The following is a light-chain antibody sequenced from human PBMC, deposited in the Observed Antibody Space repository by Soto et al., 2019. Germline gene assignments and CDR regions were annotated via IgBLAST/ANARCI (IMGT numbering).Light chain of an antibody. CDR1: QSVSSSY. Sequence: EIGLTQSPGTLSLSPGEIATLSCRASQSVSSSYITWYQHKPGQAPRLLIYGASSRASGVPDRFSGSGSGTDFTLTISRLEPEDFAVYYCQQHGTSPLTFGGGTKVEIK. V-gene: IGKV3-20*01. CDR2: GAS. J-gene: IGKJ4*01. CDR3: QQHGTSPLT.